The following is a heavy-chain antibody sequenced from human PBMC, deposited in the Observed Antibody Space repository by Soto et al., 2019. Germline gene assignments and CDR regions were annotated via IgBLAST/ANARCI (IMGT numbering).Heavy chain of an antibody. D-gene: IGHD2-8*02. V-gene: IGHV4-59*01. CDR3: ARDRAAGGVAYYYYMDV. J-gene: IGHJ6*03. CDR1: GGSISSYY. CDR2: IYYSGST. Sequence: SATLSLTCTVSGGSISSYYWSWIRQPPGKGLEWIGYIYYSGSTNYNPSLKSRVTISVDTSKNQFSLKLSSVTAADTAVYYCARDRAAGGVAYYYYMDVWGKGTTVTVSS.